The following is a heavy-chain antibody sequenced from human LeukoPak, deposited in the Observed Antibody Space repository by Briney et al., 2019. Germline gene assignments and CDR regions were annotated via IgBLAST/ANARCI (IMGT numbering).Heavy chain of an antibody. D-gene: IGHD5-24*01. CDR3: AGEKDEGTYNRGAFDT. CDR2: IIPIFGTA. CDR1: GGTFSSYA. J-gene: IGHJ3*02. V-gene: IGHV1-69*05. Sequence: VASVKVSCKASGGTFSSYAISWARQAPGQGLEWMGGIIPIFGTANYAQKFQGRVTITTDESTSTAYMELSSLRSEDTAVYYCAGEKDEGTYNRGAFDTWGQGTMVTVSS.